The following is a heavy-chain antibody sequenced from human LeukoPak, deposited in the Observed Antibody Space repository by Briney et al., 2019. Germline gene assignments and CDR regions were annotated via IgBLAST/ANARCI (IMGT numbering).Heavy chain of an antibody. Sequence: ASVKVSCKASGYTFTGYYMHWVRQAPGQGLEWMGWISPNSGGTNYAQKFQGRVTMTRDTSISTAYMELSRLRSDDTAVYYCARAPYYDSSGYYWAGVDYWGQGTLVTVSS. D-gene: IGHD3-22*01. CDR1: GYTFTGYY. J-gene: IGHJ4*02. CDR3: ARAPYYDSSGYYWAGVDY. CDR2: ISPNSGGT. V-gene: IGHV1-2*02.